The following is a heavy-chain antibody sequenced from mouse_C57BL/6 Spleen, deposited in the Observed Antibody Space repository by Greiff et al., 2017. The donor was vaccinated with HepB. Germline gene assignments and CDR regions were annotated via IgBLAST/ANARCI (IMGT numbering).Heavy chain of an antibody. J-gene: IGHJ2*01. CDR1: GFTFSSYA. CDR2: ISSGGDYI. V-gene: IGHV5-9-1*02. Sequence: EVKLVESGEGLVKPGGSLKLSCAASGFTFSSYAMSWVRQTPEKRLEWVAYISSGGDYIYYADTVKGRFTISRDNARNTLYLQMSSLKSEDTAMYYCTREGDYDRYYFDYWGQGTTLTVSS. CDR3: TREGDYDRYYFDY. D-gene: IGHD2-4*01.